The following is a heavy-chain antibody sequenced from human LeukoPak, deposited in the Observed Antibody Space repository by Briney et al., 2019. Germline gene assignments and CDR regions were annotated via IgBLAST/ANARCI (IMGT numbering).Heavy chain of an antibody. CDR1: GGTFSSYA. J-gene: IGHJ4*02. D-gene: IGHD3-22*01. CDR3: ARGGYYDSSGYFDY. V-gene: IGHV1-69*05. Sequence: GSSVKVSCKASGGTFSSYAISWVRQAPGQGLERMGGIIPIFGTANYAQKFQGRVTITTDESTSTAYMELSSLRSEDTAVYYCARGGYYDSSGYFDYWGQGTLVTVSS. CDR2: IIPIFGTA.